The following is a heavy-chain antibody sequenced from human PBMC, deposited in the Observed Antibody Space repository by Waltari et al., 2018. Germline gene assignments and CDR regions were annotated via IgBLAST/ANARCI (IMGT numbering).Heavy chain of an antibody. Sequence: QVQLVQSGAEVKKPGSSVKVSCKASGGTFGSYAITWVRQAPGEGLEWMGGNIPRFGTEPNYAQKFQGRLTVTADESTATVYMDLSSLRSDDTAVYYCARRQLGGAFDPWGQGTLVSVSS. J-gene: IGHJ5*02. CDR3: ARRQLGGAFDP. V-gene: IGHV1-69*12. CDR1: GGTFGSYA. D-gene: IGHD3-16*01. CDR2: NIPRFGTEP.